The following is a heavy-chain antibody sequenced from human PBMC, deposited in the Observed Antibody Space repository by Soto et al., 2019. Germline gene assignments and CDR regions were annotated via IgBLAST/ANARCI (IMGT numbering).Heavy chain of an antibody. V-gene: IGHV4-59*01. CDR3: ARAIYGPEYNWFDP. CDR2: IYYSGST. J-gene: IGHJ5*02. Sequence: PSETLSLTCTVSGGSISSYYWSWIRQPPGKGLEWIGYIYYSGSTNYNPSLKSRVTISVDTSKNQFSLKLSSVTAADTAVYYCARAIYGPEYNWFDPWGQGTLVTVSS. D-gene: IGHD4-17*01. CDR1: GGSISSYY.